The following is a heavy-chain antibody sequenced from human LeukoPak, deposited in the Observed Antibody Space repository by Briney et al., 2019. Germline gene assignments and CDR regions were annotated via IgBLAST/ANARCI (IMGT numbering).Heavy chain of an antibody. Sequence: PGGSLRLSCAASGFTFSSYWTSWVRQAPGEGLEWVANIKQDGSEKYYGDSVKGRFTISRDNAKNSLYLQMNSLRAEDTAVYYCATEKRAYLYGYWFDPWGQGTQVTVSS. CDR3: ATEKRAYLYGYWFDP. D-gene: IGHD3-10*01. CDR2: IKQDGSEK. V-gene: IGHV3-7*01. J-gene: IGHJ5*02. CDR1: GFTFSSYW.